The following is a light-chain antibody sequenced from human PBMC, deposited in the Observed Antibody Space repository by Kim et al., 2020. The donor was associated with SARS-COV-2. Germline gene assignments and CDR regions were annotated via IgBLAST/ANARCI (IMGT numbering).Light chain of an antibody. Sequence: PGESVPPACRDSAVLNNNYLPWYQQKPGQAPRLLIYGVYYRATGIPDRFRGAGSEADFPLSITNVQPEDFAVYYCNQYGATPPVTFGRGTRLEIK. V-gene: IGKV3-20*01. CDR2: GVY. CDR3: NQYGATPPVT. J-gene: IGKJ5*01. CDR1: AVLNNNY.